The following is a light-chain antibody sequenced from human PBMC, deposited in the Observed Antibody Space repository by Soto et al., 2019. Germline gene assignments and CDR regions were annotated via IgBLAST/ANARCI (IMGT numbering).Light chain of an antibody. CDR3: QQYNSYPWT. CDR2: GAS. Sequence: RMMPQSPATLSVSQGERATLSCRASQSIGRNLVWCQQKPGQAPRLLIYGASNRATDIPARFSGSGSGTEFTLTISSLQPDDFATYYCQQYNSYPWTFGQGTKVDIK. CDR1: QSIGRN. J-gene: IGKJ1*01. V-gene: IGKV3D-15*01.